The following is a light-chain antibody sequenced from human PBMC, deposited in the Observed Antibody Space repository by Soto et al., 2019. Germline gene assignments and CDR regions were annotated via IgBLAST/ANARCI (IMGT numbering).Light chain of an antibody. Sequence: DIQRTASPSSLSASVGDRVTITSRASQSISSYLNWYQQKKGKAPNLLIYDASRLQSGVPSRFSGSRGGTDCTLSIGSVQPEDFATDYCQQSYMAPITFGQGTRLEIK. J-gene: IGKJ5*01. CDR3: QQSYMAPIT. CDR1: QSISSY. CDR2: DAS. V-gene: IGKV1-39*01.